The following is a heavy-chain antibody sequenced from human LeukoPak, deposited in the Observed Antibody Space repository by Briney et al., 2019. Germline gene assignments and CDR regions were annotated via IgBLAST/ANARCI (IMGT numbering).Heavy chain of an antibody. Sequence: SGPTLVNPTQTLTLTCTFSGFSLSTSGVGVGWIRQPPGKALEWLALIYWNNDKRYSPSLKSRLTITKDTSKNQVVLTMTNVDPVDTATYYCAHRRRYYDSSGPYFDYWGQGTLVTVSS. V-gene: IGHV2-5*01. J-gene: IGHJ4*02. CDR1: GFSLSTSGVG. CDR3: AHRRRYYDSSGPYFDY. CDR2: IYWNNDK. D-gene: IGHD3-22*01.